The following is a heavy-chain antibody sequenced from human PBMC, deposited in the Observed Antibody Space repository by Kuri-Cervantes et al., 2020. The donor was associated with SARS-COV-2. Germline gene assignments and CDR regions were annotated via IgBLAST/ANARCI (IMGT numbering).Heavy chain of an antibody. CDR3: ARGYEARYSSSWYLDY. CDR2: IYGGGST. CDR1: RFTFNNYA. D-gene: IGHD6-13*01. V-gene: IGHV3-53*01. Sequence: GGSLRLSCAASRFTFNNYAMSWVRQAPGKGLEWVSIIYGGGSTYYADSVKGRFTISRDNSKNTLYLQMNSLRAEDTAVYYCARGYEARYSSSWYLDYWGQGTLVTVSS. J-gene: IGHJ4*02.